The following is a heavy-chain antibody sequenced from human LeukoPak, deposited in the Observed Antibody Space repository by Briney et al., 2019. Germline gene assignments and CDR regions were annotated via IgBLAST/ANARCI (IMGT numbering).Heavy chain of an antibody. J-gene: IGHJ6*02. V-gene: IGHV3-48*03. Sequence: GGSLRLSCAASGFTFSSYEMNWVRQAPGKGLEWVSYISSSGSTIYYADSVKGRFTISRDNAENSLYLQMNSLRADDTAVYYCASDYSGRGFYYGMDVWGQGTTVTVSS. CDR2: ISSSGSTI. CDR3: ASDYSGRGFYYGMDV. D-gene: IGHD6-19*01. CDR1: GFTFSSYE.